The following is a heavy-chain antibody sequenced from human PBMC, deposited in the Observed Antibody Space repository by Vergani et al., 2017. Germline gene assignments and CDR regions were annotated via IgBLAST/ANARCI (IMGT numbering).Heavy chain of an antibody. V-gene: IGHV1-69*02. CDR1: GGTFSSYT. J-gene: IGHJ4*02. CDR3: ATYNALYYFDY. CDR2: IIPILGIA. D-gene: IGHD1-14*01. Sequence: QVQLVQSGAEVKKPGSSVKVSCKASGGTFSSYTISWVRQAPGQGLEWMGRIIPILGIANYAQKFQGRVTITADKSTSTAYMELSSLRSEDTAVYYCATYNALYYFDYWGQGTLVTVSS.